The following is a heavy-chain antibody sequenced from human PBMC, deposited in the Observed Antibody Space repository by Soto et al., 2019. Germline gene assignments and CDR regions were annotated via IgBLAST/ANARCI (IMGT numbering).Heavy chain of an antibody. D-gene: IGHD1-26*01. J-gene: IGHJ4*02. V-gene: IGHV3-23*01. Sequence: EVQLLESGGGLVQPGGSLRLSCAASGFTFSSYAMSWVRQAPGKGLEWVSSISLSGGSTYYADSVKGRFTISRDNSKNTGDLQMNSLRAEDTAVYYCAASYHFDYWGQGTLVTVSS. CDR3: AASYHFDY. CDR2: ISLSGGST. CDR1: GFTFSSYA.